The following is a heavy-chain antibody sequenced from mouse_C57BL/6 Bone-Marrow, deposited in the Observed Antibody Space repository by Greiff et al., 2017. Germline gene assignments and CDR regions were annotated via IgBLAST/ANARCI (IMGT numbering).Heavy chain of an antibody. CDR2: IHPSDSDT. CDR3: EIPAIYYPVRGFAD. D-gene: IGHD1-1*01. J-gene: IGHJ3*01. V-gene: IGHV1-74*01. Sequence: QVQLQQPGAELVKPGASVKVSCKASGYTFTSYWMHWVKQRPGQGLEWIGRIHPSDSDTTYNQKFKGKATLTVDKSSSTAYMQLSSLTSEESAVYYCEIPAIYYPVRGFADWGQGTLVTVSA. CDR1: GYTFTSYW.